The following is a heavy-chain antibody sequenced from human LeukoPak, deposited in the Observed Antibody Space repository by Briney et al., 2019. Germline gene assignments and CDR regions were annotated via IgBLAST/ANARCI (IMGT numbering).Heavy chain of an antibody. CDR2: INPSGGST. J-gene: IGHJ4*02. D-gene: IGHD3-10*01. CDR3: ARGLVRGMISSLRRSPPHDY. Sequence: ASVKVSCKAPENTFSSYYLHWVRQAPGQGLEWMGIINPSGGSTTYAQKFQGRVTMTRDTSTSTVYMELSGLRSEDTAVYYCARGLVRGMISSLRRSPPHDYWGQGTLVTVSS. CDR1: ENTFSSYY. V-gene: IGHV1-46*01.